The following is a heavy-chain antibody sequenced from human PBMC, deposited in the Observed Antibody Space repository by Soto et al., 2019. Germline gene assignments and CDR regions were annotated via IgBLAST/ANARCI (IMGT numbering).Heavy chain of an antibody. CDR3: AKSDGMDV. CDR1: GFTFSSYA. J-gene: IGHJ6*02. V-gene: IGHV3-30-3*01. CDR2: ISYDGSNK. Sequence: PGGSLRLSCAASGFTFSSYAMHWVRQAPGKGLEWVAVISYDGSNKYYADSVKGRFTISRDNSNNTLYLQMNSLRAEDTAVYYCAKSDGMDVWGQGTTVTVSS.